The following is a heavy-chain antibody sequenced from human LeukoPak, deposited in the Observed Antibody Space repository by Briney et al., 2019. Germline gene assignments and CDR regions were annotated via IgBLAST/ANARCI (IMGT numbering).Heavy chain of an antibody. J-gene: IGHJ3*02. V-gene: IGHV3-48*01. CDR3: AREETGIAAAGRDAFDS. D-gene: IGHD6-13*01. CDR1: GFTFSSYS. Sequence: GGSLRLSCAASGFTFSSYSMNWVRQAPGKGLEWVSYISSSSSTIYYADSVKGRFTISRDNAKNSLYLQMNSLRAEDTAVYYCAREETGIAAAGRDAFDSWGQGTMVTVSS. CDR2: ISSSSSTI.